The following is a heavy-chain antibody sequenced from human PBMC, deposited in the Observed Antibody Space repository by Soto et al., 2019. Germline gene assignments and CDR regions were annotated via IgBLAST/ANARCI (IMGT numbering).Heavy chain of an antibody. V-gene: IGHV3-30-3*01. J-gene: IGHJ6*02. CDR3: ARGMVRGVIIPYYYYGMDV. CDR1: GFTFSSYA. Sequence: QVQLVESGGGVVQPGRSLRLSCAASGFTFSSYAMHWVRQAPGKGLEWVAVISYDGSNKYYADSVKGRFTISRDNSKNTLYLQKNSLRAEDTAVYYCARGMVRGVIIPYYYYGMDVWGQGTTVTVSS. D-gene: IGHD3-10*01. CDR2: ISYDGSNK.